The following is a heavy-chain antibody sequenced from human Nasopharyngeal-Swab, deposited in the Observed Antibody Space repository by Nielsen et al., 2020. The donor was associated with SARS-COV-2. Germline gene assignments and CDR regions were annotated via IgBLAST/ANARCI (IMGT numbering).Heavy chain of an antibody. V-gene: IGHV3-23*01. D-gene: IGHD1-26*01. CDR1: GFTFSNYA. Sequence: GESLKISCTASGFTFSNYAMTWVRQAPGKGLEWVSSIRVSGDTTYYADSVKGRFTIYRDSSKNTLYLQMNSLRAEDTALYYCAKVKSGTSYDAFDIWGQGTMVTVSS. CDR3: AKVKSGTSYDAFDI. CDR2: IRVSGDTT. J-gene: IGHJ3*02.